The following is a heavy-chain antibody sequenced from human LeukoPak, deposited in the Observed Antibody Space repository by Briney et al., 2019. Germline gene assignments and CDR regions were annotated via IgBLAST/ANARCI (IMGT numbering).Heavy chain of an antibody. CDR3: ARDEDTAMVPGFDY. J-gene: IGHJ4*02. CDR2: ISSSGSTI. D-gene: IGHD5-18*01. V-gene: IGHV3-11*01. CDR1: GFTFSDYY. Sequence: GGSLRLSCAASGFTFSDYYMSWIRQAPGKGLAWVSYISSSGSTIYYADSVKGRFTISRDNAKNSLYLQMNSLRAEDTAVYYCARDEDTAMVPGFDYWGQGTLVTVSS.